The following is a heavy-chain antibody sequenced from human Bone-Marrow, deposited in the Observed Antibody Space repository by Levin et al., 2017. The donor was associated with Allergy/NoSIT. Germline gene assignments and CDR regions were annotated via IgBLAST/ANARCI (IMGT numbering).Heavy chain of an antibody. Sequence: PGGSLRLSCAASGFTFSDYYMSWIRQAPGKGLEWVSYISTSGSTIHYADSVKGRFTISRDNAKNSLYLQMNSLRAEDTAVYYCARPITGITPWFDPWGQGTLVTVSS. CDR3: ARPITGITPWFDP. V-gene: IGHV3-11*01. D-gene: IGHD1-7*01. CDR1: GFTFSDYY. J-gene: IGHJ5*02. CDR2: ISTSGSTI.